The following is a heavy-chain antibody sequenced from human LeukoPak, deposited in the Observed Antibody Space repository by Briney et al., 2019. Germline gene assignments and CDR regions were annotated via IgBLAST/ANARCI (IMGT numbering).Heavy chain of an antibody. CDR2: IYSGGST. CDR1: GFTFSSYG. V-gene: IGHV3-53*04. D-gene: IGHD5/OR15-5a*01. Sequence: GGSLRLSCAASGFTFSSYGMHWVRQAPGKGLEWVSVIYSGGSTYYADSVKGRFTISRLNSKNTLYLQMNSLRAEDTAVYYCARLVSMNWFDPWGQGTLVTVSS. J-gene: IGHJ5*02. CDR3: ARLVSMNWFDP.